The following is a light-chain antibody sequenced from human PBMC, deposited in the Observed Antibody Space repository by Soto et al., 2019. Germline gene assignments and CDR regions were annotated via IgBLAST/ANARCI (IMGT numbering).Light chain of an antibody. V-gene: IGLV1-44*01. J-gene: IGLJ3*02. CDR1: FSNIGSNS. CDR3: AAWDDSLMGV. CDR2: SDN. Sequence: QSVLTQPPSASGTPGQRVTISCSGSFSNIGSNSVNWYQQLPGTAPKLLIYSDNQRPSGVPDRFSGSKSGTSASLAISRLLSEDEADYYCAAWDDSLMGVFGGGTKVTVL.